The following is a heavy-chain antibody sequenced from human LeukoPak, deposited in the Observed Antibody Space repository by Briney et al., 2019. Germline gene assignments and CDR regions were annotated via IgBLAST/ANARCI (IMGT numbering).Heavy chain of an antibody. V-gene: IGHV3-21*01. Sequence: GGSLRLSCAASGFTFSSYSMNWVRQAPGKGLEWVSSISSSSSYIYYADSVKGRFTISRDNAKNSLYLQMNSLRAEDTAVYYCAKVNRHYYDSSGYYKRGDYYYMDVWGKGTTVTISS. J-gene: IGHJ6*03. CDR2: ISSSSSYI. CDR1: GFTFSSYS. CDR3: AKVNRHYYDSSGYYKRGDYYYMDV. D-gene: IGHD3-22*01.